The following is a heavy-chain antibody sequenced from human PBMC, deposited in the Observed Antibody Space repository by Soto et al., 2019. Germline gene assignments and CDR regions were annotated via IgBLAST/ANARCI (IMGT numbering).Heavy chain of an antibody. V-gene: IGHV3-23*01. Sequence: GGSLRLSCAASGFTFSSYAMSWVRQAPGKGLEWVSAISGSGGSTYYADSVKGRFTISRDNSKNTLYLQMNSLRAEDTVVYYCAKDYYDSSGYYEGNFDYWGQGTLVTVSS. D-gene: IGHD3-22*01. J-gene: IGHJ4*02. CDR2: ISGSGGST. CDR1: GFTFSSYA. CDR3: AKDYYDSSGYYEGNFDY.